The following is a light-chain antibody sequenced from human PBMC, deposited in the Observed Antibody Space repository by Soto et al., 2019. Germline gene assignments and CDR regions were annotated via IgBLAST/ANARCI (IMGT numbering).Light chain of an antibody. CDR3: LQDYNSPYT. Sequence: AIEMTQSPSSLSTSLGDRVTITCRASQGISFDVAWYQQKPGKAPKLLIYAASSLQSGVPSRFSGSGSGTDFTLTISSLPPEDFETYYCLQDYNSPYTFGQGTRLEIK. J-gene: IGKJ5*01. CDR2: AAS. CDR1: QGISFD. V-gene: IGKV1-6*01.